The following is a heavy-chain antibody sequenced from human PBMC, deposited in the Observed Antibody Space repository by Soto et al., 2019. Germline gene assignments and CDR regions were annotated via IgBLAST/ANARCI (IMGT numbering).Heavy chain of an antibody. CDR1: GGSISSSSYY. V-gene: IGHV4-39*01. D-gene: IGHD5-12*01. CDR2: IYYSGST. J-gene: IGHJ4*02. CDR3: ARLATISYFDY. Sequence: SETLSLTCTVSGGSISSSSYYWGWIRQPPGKGLEWIGSIYYSGSTYYNPSLKSRVTISVDTSKNQFSLKLSSVTAADTAVYYCARLATISYFDYWGQGTLVTVSS.